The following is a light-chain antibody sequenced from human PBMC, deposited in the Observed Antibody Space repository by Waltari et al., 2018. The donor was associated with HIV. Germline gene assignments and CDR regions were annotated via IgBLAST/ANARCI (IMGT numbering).Light chain of an antibody. Sequence: SSELTQDPAVSVALGQTVRITCQGDRLRSYYASWYQQKPGQAPVLVIYGKNTRPSGIPDRVSASSSGTTASLTISGAQAEDEADYYCNARDTSGNHQVFGGGTTLTVL. CDR3: NARDTSGNHQV. V-gene: IGLV3-19*01. CDR2: GKN. CDR1: RLRSYY. J-gene: IGLJ2*01.